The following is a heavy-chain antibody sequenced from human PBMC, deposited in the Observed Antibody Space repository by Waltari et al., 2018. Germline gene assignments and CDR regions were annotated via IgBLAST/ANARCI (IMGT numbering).Heavy chain of an antibody. D-gene: IGHD3-3*01. CDR2: IIPILGIA. CDR3: VYGFLAPGDVGYYYYGMDV. CDR1: GGTFSSYT. Sequence: QVQLVQSGAEVKKPGSSVKVSCKASGGTFSSYTISWVRQAPGQGLEWMGRIIPILGIANYAQKVQGRVTITADKATSTAYMELSSLRSEDTAVYYCVYGFLAPGDVGYYYYGMDVWGQGTTVTVSS. J-gene: IGHJ6*02. V-gene: IGHV1-69*02.